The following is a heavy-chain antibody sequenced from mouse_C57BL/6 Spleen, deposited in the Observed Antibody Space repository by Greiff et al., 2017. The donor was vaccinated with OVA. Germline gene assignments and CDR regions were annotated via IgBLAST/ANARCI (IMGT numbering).Heavy chain of an antibody. CDR1: GFTFSSYD. V-gene: IGHV5-4*03. Sequence: EVMLVESGGGLVKPGGSLKLSCAASGFTFSSYDMSWVRQTPEKRLEWVATISDGGSYTYYPDNVKGRFTISRDNAKNNLYLQMSHLKSEDTAMYYCARRENWAADYWGQGTTLTVSS. D-gene: IGHD4-1*01. CDR3: ARRENWAADY. J-gene: IGHJ2*01. CDR2: ISDGGSYT.